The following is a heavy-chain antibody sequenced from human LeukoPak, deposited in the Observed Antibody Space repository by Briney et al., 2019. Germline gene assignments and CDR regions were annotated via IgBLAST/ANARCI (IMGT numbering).Heavy chain of an antibody. J-gene: IGHJ4*02. V-gene: IGHV3-30*18. CDR3: AKGPDFDWLEALSELDY. D-gene: IGHD3-9*01. Sequence: GGSLRLSCAASGFTFSSYGMHWVRQAPGKGLGWVAIISYDGSNKYYADSVKGRFTISRDNSKNTLYLQMNSLRAEDTAVYYCAKGPDFDWLEALSELDYWGQGTLVTVSS. CDR2: ISYDGSNK. CDR1: GFTFSSYG.